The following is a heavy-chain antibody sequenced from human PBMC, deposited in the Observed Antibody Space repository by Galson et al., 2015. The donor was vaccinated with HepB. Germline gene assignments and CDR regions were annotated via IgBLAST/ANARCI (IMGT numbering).Heavy chain of an antibody. CDR1: GFTFSSYA. D-gene: IGHD3-16*01. CDR3: AKGWGNTGYFQH. CDR2: ISGSGGST. V-gene: IGHV3-23*01. Sequence: SLRLSCAASGFTFSSYAMSWVRQAPGKGLEWVSAISGSGGSTYYADSVKGRFTISRDNSKNTLYLQMNSLRAEDTAVYYCAKGWGNTGYFQHWGQGTLVTVSS. J-gene: IGHJ1*01.